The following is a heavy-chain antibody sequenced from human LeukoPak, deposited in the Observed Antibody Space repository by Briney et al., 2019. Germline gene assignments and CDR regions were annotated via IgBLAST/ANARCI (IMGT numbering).Heavy chain of an antibody. Sequence: SGGSLRLSCAASGFTVSSNYMSWVRQAPGKGLEWVSVIYSGGSTYYADSVKGRFTISRDNSKNTLYLQMNSLRAEDTAVYYCASPMVRPYYFDYWGQGTLVTVSS. J-gene: IGHJ4*02. V-gene: IGHV3-66*01. CDR2: IYSGGST. CDR3: ASPMVRPYYFDY. D-gene: IGHD3-10*01. CDR1: GFTVSSNY.